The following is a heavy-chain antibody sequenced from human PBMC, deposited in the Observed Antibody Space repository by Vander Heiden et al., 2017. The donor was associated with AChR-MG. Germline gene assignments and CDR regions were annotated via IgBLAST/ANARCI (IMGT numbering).Heavy chain of an antibody. V-gene: IGHV4-39*01. CDR1: GGSVSSSSYY. D-gene: IGHD6-19*01. CDR2: IYYSGST. J-gene: IGHJ6*03. Sequence: QLQLQESGPGLVTPSETLSLTCTLSGGSVSSSSYYWGWLRKPPGKGLEWIGSIYYSGSTYYNPSLKSRVTISVDTSKNQFSLKLSSVTAADTAVYYCARQSSGWYDPNQEYYYYYYMDVWGKGTTVTVSS. CDR3: ARQSSGWYDPNQEYYYYYYMDV.